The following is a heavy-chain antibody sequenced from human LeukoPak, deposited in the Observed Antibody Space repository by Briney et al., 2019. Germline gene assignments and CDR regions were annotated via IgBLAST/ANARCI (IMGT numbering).Heavy chain of an antibody. CDR1: GGSISSYY. D-gene: IGHD3-10*01. CDR3: ARALWFGDQGWFDP. J-gene: IGHJ5*02. CDR2: IYTSGST. V-gene: IGHV4-4*07. Sequence: SETLSLTCTVSGGSISSYYWSWIRQPAGKGLEWIGRIYTSGSTNYNPSLKSRVTMSVDTSENQFSLKLSSVTAADTAVYYCARALWFGDQGWFDPWGQGTLVTVSS.